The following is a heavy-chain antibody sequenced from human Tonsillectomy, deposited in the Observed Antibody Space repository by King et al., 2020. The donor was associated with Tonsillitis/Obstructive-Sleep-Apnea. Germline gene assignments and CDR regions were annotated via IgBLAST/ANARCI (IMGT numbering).Heavy chain of an antibody. CDR2: IKSKTDGGTT. CDR3: ATRASPY. V-gene: IGHV3-15*01. Sequence: VQLVESGGGLVKTGGSRRLSCAASVFTFSNAWMTWGRQAPGKGLECVVRIKSKTDGGTTDYTAPVKGRSTISRDDSTNTLYLQMNSLKTEDTAVYYCATRASPYWGQGTLVTVSS. CDR1: VFTFSNAW. J-gene: IGHJ4*02.